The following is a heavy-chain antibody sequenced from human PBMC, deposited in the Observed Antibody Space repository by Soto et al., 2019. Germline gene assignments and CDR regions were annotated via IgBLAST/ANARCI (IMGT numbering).Heavy chain of an antibody. J-gene: IGHJ4*02. Sequence: ASVKVSCKASGYTFTGHYIHWVRQAPEQGPEWMGVIGPESGATRYAQKFQGRVTMTRDMPITTVYMELNNLSPDDTAVYYCGRGRSGQIVVFYWGQGTPVTVSS. V-gene: IGHV1-2*02. D-gene: IGHD5-12*01. CDR3: GRGRSGQIVVFY. CDR2: IGPESGAT. CDR1: GYTFTGHY.